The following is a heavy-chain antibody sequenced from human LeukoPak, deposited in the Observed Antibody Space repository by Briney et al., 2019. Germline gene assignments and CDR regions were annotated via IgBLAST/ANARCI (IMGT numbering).Heavy chain of an antibody. CDR1: GFTFSSYG. CDR3: AKQAVVAQAPDY. V-gene: IGHV3-30*18. Sequence: PGRSLRLSCAASGFTFSSYGMHWVRQAPGKGLEWVAVISYDGSSKYYADSVKGRFTISRDNSKNTLYLQMNSLRAEDTAVYYCAKQAVVAQAPDYWGQGTLVTVSS. CDR2: ISYDGSSK. J-gene: IGHJ4*02. D-gene: IGHD2-15*01.